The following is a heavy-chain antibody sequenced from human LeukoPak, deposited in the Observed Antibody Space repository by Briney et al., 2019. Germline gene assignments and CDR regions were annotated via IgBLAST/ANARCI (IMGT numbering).Heavy chain of an antibody. CDR3: ARGTREPILTGYYYFDY. D-gene: IGHD3-9*01. J-gene: IGHJ4*02. CDR2: ISAYNGNT. V-gene: IGHV1-18*01. CDR1: GYTFTSYA. Sequence: ASVKVSCKASGYTFTSYAISWVRQAPGQGLDWMGWISAYNGNTNYAQKLQGRVTMTTDTPTSTAYMELTSLRSDDTAVYYCARGTREPILTGYYYFDYWGQGTLVTVSS.